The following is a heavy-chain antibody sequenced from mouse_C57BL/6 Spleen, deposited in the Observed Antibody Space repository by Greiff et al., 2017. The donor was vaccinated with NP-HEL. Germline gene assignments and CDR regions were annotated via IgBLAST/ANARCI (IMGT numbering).Heavy chain of an antibody. CDR1: GYSITSGYY. Sequence: EVQLLESGPGLVKPSQSLSLTCSVTGYSITSGYYWNWIRQFPGNKLEWMGYISYDGSNNYHPSLKNRISITRDTSKNQFFLKLNSVTTEDTATYYGARENDGFYGYVDVWGTGTTVTVSS. D-gene: IGHD2-3*01. CDR3: ARENDGFYGYVDV. CDR2: ISYDGSN. V-gene: IGHV3-6*01. J-gene: IGHJ1*03.